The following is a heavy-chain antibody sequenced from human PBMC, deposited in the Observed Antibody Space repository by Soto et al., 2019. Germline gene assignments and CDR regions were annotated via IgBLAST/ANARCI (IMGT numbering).Heavy chain of an antibody. CDR2: IIPIFGTA. CDR3: AREALIVVVVAASGWFGP. J-gene: IGHJ5*02. CDR1: GGTFSSYA. Sequence: SVKVSCKASGGTFSSYAISWVRQAPGQGLEWMGGIIPIFGTANYAQKFQGRVTITADESTSTAYMELSSLRSEDTAVYYCAREALIVVVVAASGWFGPWGQGTLVTVSS. V-gene: IGHV1-69*13. D-gene: IGHD2-15*01.